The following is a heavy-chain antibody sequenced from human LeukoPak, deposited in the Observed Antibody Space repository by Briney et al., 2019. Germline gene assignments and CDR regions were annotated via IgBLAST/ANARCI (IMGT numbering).Heavy chain of an antibody. J-gene: IGHJ3*02. Sequence: PSETLSLTCTVSGGSISSYYWSWIRQPAGKGLEWIGRIYTSGSTNYNPSLKSRVTMSVDTSKNQFSLKLSSVTAADTAVYYCARDLRDDHVWGSYRYAFDIWGQGTMVTVSS. V-gene: IGHV4-4*07. CDR2: IYTSGST. CDR3: ARDLRDDHVWGSYRYAFDI. CDR1: GGSISSYY. D-gene: IGHD3-16*02.